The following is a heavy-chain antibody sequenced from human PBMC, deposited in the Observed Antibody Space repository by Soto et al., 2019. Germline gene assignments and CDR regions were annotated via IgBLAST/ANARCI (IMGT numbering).Heavy chain of an antibody. Sequence: ASVKVSCKASGYTFTSYGISGVRQAPGQGLEWMGWISAYNGNTNYAQKLQDRVTMTTDTSTSTAYMELRSLRSDDTAVYYCAKEKTYYDFWSGSSDDNGKDLWGQGTXVTVSS. CDR3: AKEKTYYDFWSGSSDDNGKDL. CDR2: ISAYNGNT. J-gene: IGHJ6*02. CDR1: GYTFTSYG. V-gene: IGHV1-18*01. D-gene: IGHD3-3*01.